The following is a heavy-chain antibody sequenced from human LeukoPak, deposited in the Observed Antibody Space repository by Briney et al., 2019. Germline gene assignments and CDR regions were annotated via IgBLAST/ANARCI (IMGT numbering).Heavy chain of an antibody. CDR1: GYTFTSYG. CDR3: ARDRIVGPTDAFDI. D-gene: IGHD1-26*01. J-gene: IGHJ3*02. V-gene: IGHV1-8*02. Sequence: GASVKVSCKASGYTFTSYGISWVRQAPGQGLEWMGWMNPNSGNTGYAQKFQGRVTMTRNTSISTAYMELSSLRSEDTAVYYCARDRIVGPTDAFDIWGQGTMVTVSS. CDR2: MNPNSGNT.